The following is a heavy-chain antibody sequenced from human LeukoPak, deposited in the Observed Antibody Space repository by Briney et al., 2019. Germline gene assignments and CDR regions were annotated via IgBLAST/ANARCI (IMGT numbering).Heavy chain of an antibody. CDR1: GGTFSVYA. Sequence: SVKVSCKASGGTFSVYAINWVRQAPGQGLEWMGGIIPIFGTSNYAQRFQGRVTISADESTSTAYMELSSLRSEDTAVYYCASPMVYDTYYYYHGMDVWGQGTTVTVSS. CDR2: IIPIFGTS. D-gene: IGHD2-8*01. V-gene: IGHV1-69*13. CDR3: ASPMVYDTYYYYHGMDV. J-gene: IGHJ6*02.